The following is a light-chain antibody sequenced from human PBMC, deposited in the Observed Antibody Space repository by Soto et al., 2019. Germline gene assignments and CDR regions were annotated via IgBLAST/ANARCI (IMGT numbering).Light chain of an antibody. J-gene: IGKJ4*01. Sequence: DVVMTQSPLSLPVTLGQPASISCRSNQSLVHSDGIAYFSWFQQRPGRSPRRLIYKVSNHFSGVSDRFSGSGSGTDFTLKISRVEAEDVGVYYCMQSVQFPRTFGGGTKVDNK. CDR3: MQSVQFPRT. V-gene: IGKV2-30*02. CDR2: KVS. CDR1: QSLVHSDGIAY.